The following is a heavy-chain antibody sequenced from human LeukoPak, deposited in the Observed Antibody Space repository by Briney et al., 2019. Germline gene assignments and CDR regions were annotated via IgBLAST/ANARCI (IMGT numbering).Heavy chain of an antibody. J-gene: IGHJ4*02. CDR3: ASTWVTMIVVVITGTLNY. Sequence: SVKVSCKASGGTFSSYAISWVRQAPGQGLEWMGGIIPIFGTANCAQKFQGRVTITADESTSTAYMELSSLRSEDTAVYYCASTWVTMIVVVITGTLNYWGQGTLVTVSS. D-gene: IGHD3-22*01. CDR1: GGTFSSYA. CDR2: IIPIFGTA. V-gene: IGHV1-69*13.